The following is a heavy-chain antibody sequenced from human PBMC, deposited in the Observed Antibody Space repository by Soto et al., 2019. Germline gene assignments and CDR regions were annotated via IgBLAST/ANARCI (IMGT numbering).Heavy chain of an antibody. CDR2: IGGGDT. V-gene: IGHV3-23*01. CDR3: AKDQSWELPYYFDY. J-gene: IGHJ4*02. CDR1: GFTFTIYA. D-gene: IGHD1-26*01. Sequence: EVQLLESGGGLVQPGGSLRLSCAASGFTFTIYAMSWVRQAPGKGLEWVSGIGGGDTYYADSVKGRFTISRDNSKNTLYLQMNSLRAEDTAVYYCAKDQSWELPYYFDYWGQGTLVTVSS.